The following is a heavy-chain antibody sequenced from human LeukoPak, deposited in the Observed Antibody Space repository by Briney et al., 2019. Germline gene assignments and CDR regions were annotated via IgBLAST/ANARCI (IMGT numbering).Heavy chain of an antibody. Sequence: GGSLRLSCAASGFTFSSYEMNWVRQAPGKGLEWVSYISSSGSTIYYADSVKGRFTISRANAKNSLYLQMNSLRAEDTAVDYCARADYTADVAAFDIWGQGTMVTVSS. CDR2: ISSSGSTI. CDR1: GFTFSSYE. J-gene: IGHJ3*02. D-gene: IGHD4-11*01. CDR3: ARADYTADVAAFDI. V-gene: IGHV3-48*03.